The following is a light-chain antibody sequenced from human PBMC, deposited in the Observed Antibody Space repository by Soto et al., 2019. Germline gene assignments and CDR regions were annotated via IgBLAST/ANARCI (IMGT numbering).Light chain of an antibody. Sequence: EIVLTQSPATLSSSPGETATLSCRASQYVGTRLAWYQHKPGQAPRLLIYYTSNRATGSPAMFSGSGSGTDLPLKIISLAREDFAIYYYHQRQSGPRTVGQGTKVEIK. V-gene: IGKV3-11*01. J-gene: IGKJ1*01. CDR3: HQRQSGPRT. CDR1: QYVGTR. CDR2: YTS.